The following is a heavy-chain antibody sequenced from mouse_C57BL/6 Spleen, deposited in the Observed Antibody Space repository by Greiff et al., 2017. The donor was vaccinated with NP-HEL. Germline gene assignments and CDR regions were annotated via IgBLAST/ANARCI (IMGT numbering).Heavy chain of an antibody. V-gene: IGHV1-74*01. CDR1: GYTFTSYW. CDR2: LHPSDSDT. Sequence: VQLQQPGAELVKPGASVKVSCKASGYTFTSYWMHWVKQRPGQGLEWIGRLHPSDSDTNYNQKFKGKATLTVDKSSSPAYMQLSSLTSEDAAVYDCAIDGVIGYDTLFAYWGQGTLVTVSA. CDR3: AIDGVIGYDTLFAY. D-gene: IGHD2-2*01. J-gene: IGHJ3*01.